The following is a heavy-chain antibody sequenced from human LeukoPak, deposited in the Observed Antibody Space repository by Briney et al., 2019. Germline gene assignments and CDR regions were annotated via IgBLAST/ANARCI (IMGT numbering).Heavy chain of an antibody. D-gene: IGHD1-26*01. V-gene: IGHV3-48*03. CDR2: INSGGSAI. CDR1: GFTFNSYE. Sequence: GSLRLSCAASGFTFNSYEMNWVRQAPGKGLEWVSYINSGGSAIYYADSVKGRFTISRDNAKNSLYLQMNSLRADDTAVYYCARGGSYVHYWGQGTLAADSS. J-gene: IGHJ4*02. CDR3: ARGGSYVHY.